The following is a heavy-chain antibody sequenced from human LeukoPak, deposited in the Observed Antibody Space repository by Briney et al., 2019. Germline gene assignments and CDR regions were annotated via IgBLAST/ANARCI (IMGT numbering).Heavy chain of an antibody. Sequence: ASGPTLVKPTQTLTLTCTFSGFSLRTRGVGVGWIRQPPGKALEWLALIYWDDDKRYSPSLKSRLTITKDTSKNQVVLTMTNMDPVDTATYYCAHFVYSGSYYLLWGQGTLVTVSS. J-gene: IGHJ4*02. CDR2: IYWDDDK. CDR1: GFSLRTRGVG. V-gene: IGHV2-5*02. D-gene: IGHD1-26*01. CDR3: AHFVYSGSYYLL.